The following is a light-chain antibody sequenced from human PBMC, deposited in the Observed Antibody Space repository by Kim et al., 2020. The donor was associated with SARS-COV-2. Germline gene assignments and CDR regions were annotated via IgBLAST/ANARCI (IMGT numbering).Light chain of an antibody. V-gene: IGLV3-1*01. CDR1: KLGDKN. CDR2: QNN. CDR3: QAWDSSTVV. Sequence: SVSPGQTASITCSGDKLGDKNAFWYQQKPGQSPVLVIYQNNKRPSGIPERFSGSNSGNTATLTISGTQAMEEADYYCQAWDSSTVVFGGGTQLTV. J-gene: IGLJ3*02.